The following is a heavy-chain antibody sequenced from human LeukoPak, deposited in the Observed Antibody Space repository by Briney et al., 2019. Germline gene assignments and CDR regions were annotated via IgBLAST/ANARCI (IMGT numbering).Heavy chain of an antibody. CDR3: ARGAEYCSSTSCYIVY. J-gene: IGHJ4*02. CDR1: GFSFSSNS. CDR2: ISSSSSYI. D-gene: IGHD2-2*02. V-gene: IGHV3-21*01. Sequence: GGSLRLSCAASGFSFSSNSMNWVRQAPGKGLEWVSSISSSSSYIHYADSVKGRFTISRDNAKNSLYLQMNSLRAEDTAVYYCARGAEYCSSTSCYIVYWGQGTLVTVSS.